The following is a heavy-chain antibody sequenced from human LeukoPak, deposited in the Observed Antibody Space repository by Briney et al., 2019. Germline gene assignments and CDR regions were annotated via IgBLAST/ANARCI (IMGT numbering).Heavy chain of an antibody. V-gene: IGHV3-30-3*01. J-gene: IGHJ4*02. CDR1: GFTFSSYA. D-gene: IGHD2-15*01. CDR2: ISYDGSNK. CDR3: ATEVVVAATGGYYFDY. Sequence: PGGSLRLSCAASGFTFSSYAMHWVRQAPGKGLEWVAVISYDGSNKYYADSVKGRFTISRDNSKNTLYLQMNSLRAEDTAAYYCATEVVVAATGGYYFDYWGQGTLVTVSS.